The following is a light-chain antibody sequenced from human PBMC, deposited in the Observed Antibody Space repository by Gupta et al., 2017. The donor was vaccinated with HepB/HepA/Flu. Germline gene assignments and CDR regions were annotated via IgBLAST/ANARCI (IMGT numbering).Light chain of an antibody. CDR1: QSVSSNF. CDR2: GAS. Sequence: IVLTQSPGTLSLSPGETATLSCRASQSVSSNFLAWYQQKPGQAPRLLIYGASSRATGISDRFSGSGSETDFALTIRRLDPEDFAVYYCQQYGNSPQTFGQGTKVEI. CDR3: QQYGNSPQT. V-gene: IGKV3-20*01. J-gene: IGKJ1*01.